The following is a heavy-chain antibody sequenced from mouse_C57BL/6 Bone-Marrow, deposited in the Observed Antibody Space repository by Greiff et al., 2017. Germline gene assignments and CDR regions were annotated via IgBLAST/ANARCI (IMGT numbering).Heavy chain of an antibody. CDR2: IYPTSGRT. V-gene: IGHV1-55*01. CDR1: GYTFTSYW. D-gene: IGHD4-1*01. Sequence: QVQLQHPGAELVKPGASVKMSCKASGYTFTSYWITWVKQRPGQGLEWIGDIYPTSGRTNYNEKFKSKAILTVDTSSNTAYMQLSSLTSEDSAVFYCARSGPLGRSFDYWGQGTTLTVSS. CDR3: ARSGPLGRSFDY. J-gene: IGHJ2*01.